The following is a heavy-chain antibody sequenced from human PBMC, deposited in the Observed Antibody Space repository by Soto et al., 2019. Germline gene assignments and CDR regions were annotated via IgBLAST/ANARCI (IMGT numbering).Heavy chain of an antibody. D-gene: IGHD2-2*01. CDR2: TIPALGKT. CDR3: ARGTFRPCAMDV. V-gene: IGHV1-69*10. J-gene: IGHJ6*02. Sequence: AASVKVSCKTSGDNFKKNVFTWVRQAPGQGLEWRGGTIPALGKTHYIEKFQGRVTITVDDATRTVYMAVRDLTSDDTAIYYCARGTFRPCAMDVWGQGTTVTVSS. CDR1: GDNFKKNV.